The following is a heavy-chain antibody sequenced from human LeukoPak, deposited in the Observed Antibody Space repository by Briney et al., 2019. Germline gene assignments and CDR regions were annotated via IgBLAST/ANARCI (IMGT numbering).Heavy chain of an antibody. CDR3: ARIGYSSSSSSLDY. Sequence: SETLSLTCAVYGGSFSGYYWSWIRQPPGKGLEWIGEINHSGSTNYNPSLKSRVTISVDTSKNQFSLKLSSVTAADTAVYYYARIGYSSSSSSLDYWGQGTLVTVSS. V-gene: IGHV4-34*01. CDR2: INHSGST. J-gene: IGHJ4*02. D-gene: IGHD6-6*01. CDR1: GGSFSGYY.